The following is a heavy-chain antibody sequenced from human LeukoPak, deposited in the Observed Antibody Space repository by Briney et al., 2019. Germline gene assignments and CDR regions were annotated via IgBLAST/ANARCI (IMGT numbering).Heavy chain of an antibody. CDR2: ISGSGGST. D-gene: IGHD6-6*01. V-gene: IGHV3-23*01. CDR1: GFTFSSYA. CDR3: ARGRSSYYYYGMDV. Sequence: GGSLRLSCAASGFTFSSYAMSWVRQAPGKGLEWVSAISGSGGSTYYADSVEGRFTISRDNSKNSLYLQMNSLRAEDTAVYYCARGRSSYYYYGMDVWGQGTTVTVSS. J-gene: IGHJ6*02.